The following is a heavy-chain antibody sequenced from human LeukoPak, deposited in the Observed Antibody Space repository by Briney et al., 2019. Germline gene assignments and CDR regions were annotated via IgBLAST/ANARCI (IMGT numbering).Heavy chain of an antibody. CDR2: IYSSGST. CDR3: ARDLDYYDSSGYYYNSAFDI. V-gene: IGHV4-4*08. Sequence: SSETLSLTCTVSGDSISNSYWSWIRQPSGKGLEWIGNIYSSGSTNYNPSLKSRVTISVDPSKNQFSLKLSSVTAADTAVYYCARDLDYYDSSGYYYNSAFDIWGQGTMVTVSS. J-gene: IGHJ3*02. CDR1: GDSISNSY. D-gene: IGHD3-22*01.